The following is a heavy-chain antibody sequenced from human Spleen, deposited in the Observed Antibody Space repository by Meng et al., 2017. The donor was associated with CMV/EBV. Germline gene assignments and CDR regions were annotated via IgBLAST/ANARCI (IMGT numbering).Heavy chain of an antibody. J-gene: IGHJ6*04. Sequence: GESLKISCAASGFTFRSFWMAWVRQAPGKGLEWVGNIKQDESEIQYVGSVKGRFTITRDNAKNSLFLQMNSLRAEDTAVYYCARSMLEVNRYYYGMDVWGEGTPVTVSS. CDR2: IKQDESEI. V-gene: IGHV3-7*01. D-gene: IGHD1-1*01. CDR3: ARSMLEVNRYYYGMDV. CDR1: GFTFRSFW.